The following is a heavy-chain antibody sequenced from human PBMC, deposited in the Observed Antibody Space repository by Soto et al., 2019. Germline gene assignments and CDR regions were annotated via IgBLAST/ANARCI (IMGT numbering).Heavy chain of an antibody. J-gene: IGHJ4*02. CDR2: ITSRSSTT. CDR3: ARNMVPGAADDY. V-gene: IGHV3-48*04. D-gene: IGHD2-2*01. Sequence: DVQLVESGGGLVQPGESLRLTCAASGFTFNTFGMNWVRQAPGKGLEWISYITSRSSTTSYADSVKGRFTISRDNAKKSLYLKMTSLRAEDTAVYYCARNMVPGAADDYWGQGTLVTVSS. CDR1: GFTFNTFG.